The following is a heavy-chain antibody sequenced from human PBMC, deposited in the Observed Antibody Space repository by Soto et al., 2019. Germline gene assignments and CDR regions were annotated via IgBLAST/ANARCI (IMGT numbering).Heavy chain of an antibody. CDR2: ISGYNDRT. D-gene: IGHD5-12*01. Sequence: QVQLVQSGPEVKRPGASVKVSCKTSGYTFTGYGISWVRQAPGQGLEWVGWISGYNDRTNYAQRLQGRVTVTTDTSTTTAYMELSSLRSDDSAVSYCATDHKTWIEIFDFFGQGTLVTVSS. V-gene: IGHV1-18*04. CDR3: ATDHKTWIEIFDF. CDR1: GYTFTGYG. J-gene: IGHJ5*01.